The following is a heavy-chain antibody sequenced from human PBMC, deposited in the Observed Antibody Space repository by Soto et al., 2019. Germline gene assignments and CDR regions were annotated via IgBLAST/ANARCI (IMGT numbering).Heavy chain of an antibody. Sequence: QVQLRESGPGLVRPSETLSRTCSYSGGSISNYYWSWIRQPPGKGLEWIGYIYYSGTINYNPSLESSVTISLDTSKSQVSLQLNSVTAADTAVYYCANFPWRTSYFEDCGQLTLVSVSS. J-gene: IGHJ4*02. CDR3: ANFPWRTSYFED. V-gene: IGHV4-59*01. CDR1: GGSISNYY. CDR2: IYYSGTI. D-gene: IGHD5-12*01.